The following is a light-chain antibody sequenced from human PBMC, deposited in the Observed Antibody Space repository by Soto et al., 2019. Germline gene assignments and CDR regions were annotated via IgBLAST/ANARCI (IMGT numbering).Light chain of an antibody. CDR2: DAS. Sequence: EIVMTQSPATLSVSPAERATLSCRASQSVSSNLAWYQQKPGQAPRLLIYDASTRATGMPAWFSGSGSGTEFTLTISSLQSEDFAVYYCQRYNNWPYTFGQGTKLEIK. CDR3: QRYNNWPYT. V-gene: IGKV3-15*01. J-gene: IGKJ2*01. CDR1: QSVSSN.